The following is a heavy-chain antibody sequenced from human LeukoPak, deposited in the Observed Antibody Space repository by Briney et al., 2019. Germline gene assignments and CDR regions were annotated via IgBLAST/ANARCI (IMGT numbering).Heavy chain of an antibody. CDR3: ARDPGSINGMDV. CDR2: IYTGGST. D-gene: IGHD2/OR15-2a*01. J-gene: IGHJ6*02. V-gene: IGHV3-66*01. Sequence: GGSLRLSCAASGFTVSSNYMSWVRQAPWKGLEWVSVIYTGGSTYYADSVKGRFTISRDNSKNTLYLQMNSLRAEDTALYYCARDPGSINGMDVWGQGTTVTVSS. CDR1: GFTVSSNY.